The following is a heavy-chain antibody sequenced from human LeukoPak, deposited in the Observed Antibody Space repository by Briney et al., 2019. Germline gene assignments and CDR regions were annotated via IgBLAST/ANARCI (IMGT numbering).Heavy chain of an antibody. D-gene: IGHD3-16*01. CDR1: GGSISSSSYY. CDR2: FYYSGST. J-gene: IGHJ4*02. V-gene: IGHV4-39*01. Sequence: SETLSLTCTVSGGSISSSSYYWGWIRQPPGKGLEWIGSFYYSGSTYYNPSLRSRVTISVDTSKNQFSLRLSSVTAADTAVYYCVRHYRLNTGFDYWGQGTLVTVSS. CDR3: VRHYRLNTGFDY.